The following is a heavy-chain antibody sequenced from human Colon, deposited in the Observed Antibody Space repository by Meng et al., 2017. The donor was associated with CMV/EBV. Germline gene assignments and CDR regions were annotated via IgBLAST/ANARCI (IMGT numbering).Heavy chain of an antibody. V-gene: IGHV2-5*02. CDR1: TSGVD. CDR3: ARSYYYDSSGYYYAGWFDP. CDR2: LYWDDDT. D-gene: IGHD3-22*01. Sequence: TSGVDVGWIRQPPGEAREWLARLYWDDDTRYSPSLRSRLTITKDTSKNQVVLTMTNMDPVDTATYYCARSYYYDSSGYYYAGWFDPWGQGTLVTVSS. J-gene: IGHJ5*02.